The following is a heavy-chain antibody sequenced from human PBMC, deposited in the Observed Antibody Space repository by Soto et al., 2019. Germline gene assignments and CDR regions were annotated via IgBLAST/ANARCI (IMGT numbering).Heavy chain of an antibody. D-gene: IGHD6-6*01. Sequence: PSQTLSLTCSISGDSVSSNSAAWNWIRQSPSRGLEWLGRTYYRSKWYNDYAVSVKSRITINPHTSKNQFSLQLNSVTPEDTAVYYCARDGKESAEYSSSSPPYYYYGMDVWGQGTTVTVSS. CDR1: GDSVSSNSAA. CDR3: ARDGKESAEYSSSSPPYYYYGMDV. V-gene: IGHV6-1*01. CDR2: TYYRSKWYN. J-gene: IGHJ6*02.